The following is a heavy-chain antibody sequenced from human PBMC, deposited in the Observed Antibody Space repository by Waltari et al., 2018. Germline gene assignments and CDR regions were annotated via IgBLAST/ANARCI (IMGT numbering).Heavy chain of an antibody. J-gene: IGHJ4*02. CDR1: GFTFSSYG. D-gene: IGHD3-16*02. V-gene: IGHV3-33*01. CDR2: IWYDGSNK. CDR3: ARGGDDYVWGSYRPFDY. Sequence: QVQLVESGGGVVQPGRSLRLSCAASGFTFSSYGMHWVRQAPGKGLEWVAVIWYDGSNKYYADSVKGRFTISRDNSKNTLYLQMNSLRAEDTAVYYCARGGDDYVWGSYRPFDYWGQGTLVTVSS.